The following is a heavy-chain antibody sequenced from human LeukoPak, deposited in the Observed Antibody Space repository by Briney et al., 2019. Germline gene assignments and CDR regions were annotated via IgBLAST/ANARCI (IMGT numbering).Heavy chain of an antibody. CDR2: IYYSGTT. Sequence: SETLSLTCTVSGGSISSSYYYWGWIRQPPGKGLEWIGSIYYSGTTYYNPSLKSRVTVSVDTSKKQISLKLSSVTAADTAVYYCARRDVSTGYYHLHYFNYWGQGTLVTVSS. D-gene: IGHD3-22*01. V-gene: IGHV4-39*01. CDR3: ARRDVSTGYYHLHYFNY. J-gene: IGHJ4*02. CDR1: GGSISSSYYY.